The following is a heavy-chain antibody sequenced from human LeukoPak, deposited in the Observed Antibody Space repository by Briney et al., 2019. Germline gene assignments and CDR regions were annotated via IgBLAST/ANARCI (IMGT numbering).Heavy chain of an antibody. V-gene: IGHV1-2*02. CDR2: INPNSGGT. CDR3: AREGAPYGDYRWFDP. CDR1: GYTFTGYY. D-gene: IGHD4-17*01. J-gene: IGHJ5*02. Sequence: ASVKVSCKASGYTFTGYYMHWVRQAPGQGLEWIGWINPNSGGTNYPQKFQGRVTMARDTSISTAYMELSRLRSDDTAVYYCAREGAPYGDYRWFDPWGQGTLVTVSS.